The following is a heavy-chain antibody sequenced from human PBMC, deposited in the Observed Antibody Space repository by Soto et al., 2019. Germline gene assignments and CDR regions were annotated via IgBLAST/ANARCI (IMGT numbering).Heavy chain of an antibody. Sequence: GGSLRLSCAASGFTFSNAWMNWVRQAPGKGLEWVGRIKSKTDGGTTDYAAPVKGRFTISRDDSKNTLYLQMNSLKTEDTAVYYCATGFYYDSSGYYSFDYWGQGTLVTVSS. J-gene: IGHJ4*02. D-gene: IGHD3-22*01. CDR2: IKSKTDGGTT. V-gene: IGHV3-15*07. CDR1: GFTFSNAW. CDR3: ATGFYYDSSGYYSFDY.